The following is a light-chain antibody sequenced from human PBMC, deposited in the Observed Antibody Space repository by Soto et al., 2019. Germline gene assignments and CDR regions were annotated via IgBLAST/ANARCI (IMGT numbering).Light chain of an antibody. CDR2: RNN. CDR3: ATWDDSLSGWV. J-gene: IGLJ3*02. CDR1: SSNIGTNY. Sequence: QYVLTQPPSASGTPGQRVTISCSGSSSNIGTNYVYWYQQLPGTAPKLLIYRNNQRPSGVPDRFSGSKSGTSASLAISGLRSEDEADYYCATWDDSLSGWVIGGGTKLTVL. V-gene: IGLV1-47*01.